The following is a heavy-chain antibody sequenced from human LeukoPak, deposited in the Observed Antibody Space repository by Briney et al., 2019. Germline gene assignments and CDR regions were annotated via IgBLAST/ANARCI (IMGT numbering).Heavy chain of an antibody. J-gene: IGHJ4*02. CDR3: ATYKKLPHTQFFDF. D-gene: IGHD1-7*01. CDR1: GFTFRKYW. Sequence: PGGSLTLSCAASGFTFRKYWMNWVRQAPGKGLEWVANINEDGSEMNYVDSVKGRFTTSRDNAKNSLSLQMNSLRSEDTAVYYCATYKKLPHTQFFDFWGQGALVTISA. CDR2: INEDGSEM. V-gene: IGHV3-7*02.